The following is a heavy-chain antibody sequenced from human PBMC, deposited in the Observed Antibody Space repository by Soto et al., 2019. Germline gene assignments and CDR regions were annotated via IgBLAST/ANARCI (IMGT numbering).Heavy chain of an antibody. Sequence: QVQLVQSGAEVKKPGSSVKVSCKASGGTFSSYAISWVRQAPGQGLEWMGGIIPISGTANYAQKFQGRVTITAEESTSTAYMGLSRLRSEDTGVYYCARGWWRGDRPPLGYWGQGHLVNVSP. D-gene: IGHD2-15*01. CDR1: GGTFSSYA. V-gene: IGHV1-69*01. J-gene: IGHJ4*02. CDR2: IIPISGTA. CDR3: ARGWWRGDRPPLGY.